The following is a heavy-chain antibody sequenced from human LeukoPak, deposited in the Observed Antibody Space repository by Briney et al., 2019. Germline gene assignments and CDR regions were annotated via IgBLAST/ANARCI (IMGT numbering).Heavy chain of an antibody. Sequence: GGSLRLSCTASGFTFGDYAMSWFRQAPGKGLEWVGFIRSKAYGGTTEYAASVKGRFTISRDDSKSIAYLQMNSLKTEDTAVYYCTREPYYYDSSGYYQVDAFDIWGQGTMVTVSS. J-gene: IGHJ3*02. D-gene: IGHD3-22*01. V-gene: IGHV3-49*03. CDR1: GFTFGDYA. CDR3: TREPYYYDSSGYYQVDAFDI. CDR2: IRSKAYGGTT.